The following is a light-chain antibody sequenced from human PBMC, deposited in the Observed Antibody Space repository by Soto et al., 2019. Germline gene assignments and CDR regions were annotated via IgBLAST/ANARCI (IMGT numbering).Light chain of an antibody. CDR2: RNN. CDR1: SSNIGSNY. CDR3: AAWDDSRSGAV. V-gene: IGLV1-47*01. J-gene: IGLJ7*01. Sequence: QAVVTQQPSASGTPGQRVTISCSASSSNIGSNYVYWYQQLPGTAPKLLLYRNNQRPSGVPDRFSGSKSGTSASLAISGLRSEDEADYYCAAWDDSRSGAVFGGGTQLTVL.